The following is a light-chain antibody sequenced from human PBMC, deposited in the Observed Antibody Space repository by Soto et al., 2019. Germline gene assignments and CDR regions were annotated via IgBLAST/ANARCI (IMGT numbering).Light chain of an antibody. J-gene: IGKJ4*01. CDR3: EQYGSTPLT. Sequence: EIVLTQSPGTLSLSPGERATLSCRASQSVANNYLAWYQQKPGQAPRFLMYDASSRATGIPDRFSGSGSGTDFTLTISRLEPEDFAVYYCEQYGSTPLTFGGGTKVKIK. CDR1: QSVANNY. V-gene: IGKV3-20*01. CDR2: DAS.